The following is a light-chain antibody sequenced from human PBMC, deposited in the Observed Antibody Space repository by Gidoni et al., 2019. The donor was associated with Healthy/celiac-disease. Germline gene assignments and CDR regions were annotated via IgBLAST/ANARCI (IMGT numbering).Light chain of an antibody. Sequence: DIVITQSPDSLAVSLGERATINCKSSQSVLYSPKNKNYVAWYQQKPGQPPQLLNYWASPREAGVPDRCSGSGCGTDFTLTSSRLQDEDVAVYYCQQCYRTPSTFGQGTRLEIK. J-gene: IGKJ5*01. CDR2: WAS. CDR3: QQCYRTPST. CDR1: QSVLYSPKNKNY. V-gene: IGKV4-1*01.